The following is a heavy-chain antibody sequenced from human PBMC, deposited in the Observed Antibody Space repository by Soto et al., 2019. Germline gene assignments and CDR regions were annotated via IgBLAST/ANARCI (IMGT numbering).Heavy chain of an antibody. D-gene: IGHD6-19*01. CDR1: GDSVSSNSAA. CDR2: TYYRSKWYN. V-gene: IGHV6-1*01. Sequence: SQTLSLTCAISGDSVSSNSAAWNWIRQSPSRGLEWLGRTYYRSKWYNDYAVSVKSRITINPDTSKNQFSLQLNSVTPEDTAVYYCARVGAVAAPGYYYYYGMDVWGQGTTVTVSS. J-gene: IGHJ6*02. CDR3: ARVGAVAAPGYYYYYGMDV.